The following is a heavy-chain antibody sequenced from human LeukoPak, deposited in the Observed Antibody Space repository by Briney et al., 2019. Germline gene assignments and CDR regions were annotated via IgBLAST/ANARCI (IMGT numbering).Heavy chain of an antibody. Sequence: LGGSLRLSCAASGFTFSIYGMSWVRQAPGKGLEGVSAMSDSGDSTYYADSEKGRFTISRDNSKNTLYMQMNSLRAEDTAVYYCAKLSYVADSSGYYLLAFDIWGQGTMVTVSS. V-gene: IGHV3-23*01. CDR3: AKLSYVADSSGYYLLAFDI. CDR1: GFTFSIYG. CDR2: MSDSGDST. D-gene: IGHD3-22*01. J-gene: IGHJ3*02.